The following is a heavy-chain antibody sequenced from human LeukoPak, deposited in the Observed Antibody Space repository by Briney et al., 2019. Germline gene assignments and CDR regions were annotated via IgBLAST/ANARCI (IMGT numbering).Heavy chain of an antibody. CDR1: GYSISSGYY. CDR2: IYYSGST. CDR3: ARGFRTMLGV. D-gene: IGHD3-10*02. Sequence: SETLSLTCTVSGYSISSGYYWGWIRQPPGKGLEWIGYIYYSGSTNYNPSLKSRITISVDTSKNQFSLKLSSVTAADTAVYYCARGFRTMLGVWGQGTLVTVSS. J-gene: IGHJ4*02. V-gene: IGHV4-38-2*02.